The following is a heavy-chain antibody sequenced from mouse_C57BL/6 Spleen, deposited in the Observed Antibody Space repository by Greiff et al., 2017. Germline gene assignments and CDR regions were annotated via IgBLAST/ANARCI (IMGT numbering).Heavy chain of an antibody. Sequence: QVQLKQSGAELVRPGTSVKVSCKASGYAFTNYLIEWVKQRPGQGLEWIGVINPGSGGTNYNEKFKGKATLTADKSSSTAYMQLSSLTSEDSAVYICAFDGYYVFDYWGQGTTLTVSS. J-gene: IGHJ2*01. CDR1: GYAFTNYL. CDR2: INPGSGGT. V-gene: IGHV1-54*01. D-gene: IGHD2-3*01. CDR3: AFDGYYVFDY.